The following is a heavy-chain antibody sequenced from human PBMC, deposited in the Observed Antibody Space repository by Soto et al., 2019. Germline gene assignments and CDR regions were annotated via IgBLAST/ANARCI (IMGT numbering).Heavy chain of an antibody. J-gene: IGHJ6*02. D-gene: IGHD1-7*01. Sequence: SVKVSCKASGFTFTSSAVQWVRQARGQRLEWIGWIVVGSGNTNYAQKFQERVTITRDMSTSTAYMELSSLRSEDTAVYYCAADQSGTPYIYYYGMDVWGQGTTVTVSS. CDR2: IVVGSGNT. V-gene: IGHV1-58*01. CDR3: AADQSGTPYIYYYGMDV. CDR1: GFTFTSSA.